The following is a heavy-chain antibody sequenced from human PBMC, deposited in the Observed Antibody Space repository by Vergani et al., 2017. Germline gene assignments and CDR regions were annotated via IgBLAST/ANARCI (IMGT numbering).Heavy chain of an antibody. Sequence: QVQLVQSGAEVKKPGASVKVSCKASGYTFTSYDINWVRQATGQGLEWMGWMNPNSGNTGYAQKFQGRVTMTRNTSISTAYMELSSLRSEDTAVYYCARGHNYDFWSGYYFSNYYYYYMDVWGKGTTVTVSS. CDR3: ARGHNYDFWSGYYFSNYYYYYMDV. D-gene: IGHD3-3*01. CDR1: GYTFTSYD. V-gene: IGHV1-8*01. CDR2: MNPNSGNT. J-gene: IGHJ6*03.